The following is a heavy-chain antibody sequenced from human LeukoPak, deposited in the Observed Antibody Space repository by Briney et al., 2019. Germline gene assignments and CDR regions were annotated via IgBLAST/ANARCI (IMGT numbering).Heavy chain of an antibody. J-gene: IGHJ4*02. Sequence: PGGSLRLSCAASGVTFSYYGMHWVRQAPGKGLEWVAVVWSDGSNKNYVDSVKGRFTISRDNSKNTLYLQMNSLRAEDTAVYYCARAITIFGVVPFDYWGRGTLVTVSS. D-gene: IGHD3-3*01. V-gene: IGHV3-33*01. CDR1: GVTFSYYG. CDR3: ARAITIFGVVPFDY. CDR2: VWSDGSNK.